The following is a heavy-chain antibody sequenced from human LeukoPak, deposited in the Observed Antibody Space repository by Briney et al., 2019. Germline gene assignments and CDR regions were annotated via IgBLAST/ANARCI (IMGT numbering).Heavy chain of an antibody. D-gene: IGHD3-3*01. J-gene: IGHJ4*02. V-gene: IGHV4-34*01. CDR3: ARGPRLRFLEWSARPFDY. CDR1: GGSFSGYS. Sequence: SETLSLTCAVYGGSFSGYSWSWIRQPPGKGLEWIGEINHSGSTNYNPSLKSRVTISVDTSKNQFSLKLSSVTAADTAVYYCARGPRLRFLEWSARPFDYWGQGTLVTVSS. CDR2: INHSGST.